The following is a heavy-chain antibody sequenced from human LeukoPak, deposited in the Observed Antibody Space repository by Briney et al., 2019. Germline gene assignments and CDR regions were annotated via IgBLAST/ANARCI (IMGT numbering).Heavy chain of an antibody. Sequence: GGSLRLSCAASGFTVSSNYMSWVRQAPGKGLEWVSLIYSGSSTYYADSVKGRFTISRDNSKNTLYLQMNSLRAEDTAVYYCARAYDILTGYYYFDYWGQGTLVTVSS. V-gene: IGHV3-53*01. CDR3: ARAYDILTGYYYFDY. CDR1: GFTVSSNY. CDR2: IYSGSST. J-gene: IGHJ4*02. D-gene: IGHD3-9*01.